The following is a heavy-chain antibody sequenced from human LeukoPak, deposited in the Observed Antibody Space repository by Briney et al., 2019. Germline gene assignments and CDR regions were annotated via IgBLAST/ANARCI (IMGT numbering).Heavy chain of an antibody. D-gene: IGHD1-26*01. V-gene: IGHV4-61*02. Sequence: KTSETLSLTCTVSGGSISSGSYYWSWIRQPAGKGLEWIGRIYTSGSTNYNPSLKSRVTISVDTSKNQFSLKLSSVTAADTAVYYCARAALVGSYYYYYTDVWGKGTTVTVSS. CDR3: ARAALVGSYYYYYTDV. CDR1: GGSISSGSYY. J-gene: IGHJ6*03. CDR2: IYTSGST.